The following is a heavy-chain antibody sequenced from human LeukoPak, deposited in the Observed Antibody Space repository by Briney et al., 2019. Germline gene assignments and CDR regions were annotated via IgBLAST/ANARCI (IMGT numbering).Heavy chain of an antibody. CDR1: GGSLSSSSYY. CDR2: IYYSGST. J-gene: IGHJ4*02. D-gene: IGHD6-13*01. Sequence: PSETLPLTCTVSGGSLSSSSYYWGWIRQPPGKGLEWIGSIYYSGSTYYNPSLKSRVTISVDTSKNQFSLKLSSVTAADTAVYYCARHWLIAAAGPDWGQGTLVTVSS. V-gene: IGHV4-39*01. CDR3: ARHWLIAAAGPD.